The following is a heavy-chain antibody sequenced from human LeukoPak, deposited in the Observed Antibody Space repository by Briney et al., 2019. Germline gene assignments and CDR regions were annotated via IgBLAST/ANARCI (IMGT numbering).Heavy chain of an antibody. CDR2: VNPKSGGT. CDR1: GYTFTAYY. Sequence: ASVKVSCKASGYTFTAYYIHWVRQAPGQGLEWVGWVNPKSGGTNSAQEFQGRFTMTRDTSISTAYMELSRLRSDDTAVYYCARDWAYNDSSGYSGVDYWGQGTLVTVSS. J-gene: IGHJ4*02. CDR3: ARDWAYNDSSGYSGVDY. D-gene: IGHD3-22*01. V-gene: IGHV1-2*02.